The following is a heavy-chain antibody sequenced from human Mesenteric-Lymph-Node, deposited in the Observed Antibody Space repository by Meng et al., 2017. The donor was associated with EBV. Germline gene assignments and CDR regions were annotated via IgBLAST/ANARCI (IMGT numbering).Heavy chain of an antibody. CDR1: GHIFTDYY. J-gene: IGHJ4*02. V-gene: IGHV1-2*06. CDR3: ARDGVDPVAAF. CDR2: IRPNSGAT. Sequence: RLVQSGAEVKKPGASVRVSCKTSGHIFTDYYIHWVRQGPGRGLEWMGRIRPNSGATHYAQTFEDRVTMTRDTSISTVYMELSRLRSDDTAIYFCARDGVDPVAAFWGQGTLVTVSS. D-gene: IGHD6-19*01.